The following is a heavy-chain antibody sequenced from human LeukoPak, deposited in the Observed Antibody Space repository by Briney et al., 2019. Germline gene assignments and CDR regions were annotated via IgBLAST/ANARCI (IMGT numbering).Heavy chain of an antibody. Sequence: SETLSLTCTVSGYSISSGYYWGWIRQPPGKGLEWIGSIYHSGSTYYNPSLKSRVTISVGTSKNQFSLKLSSVTAADTAVYYCARGTTIFGVVIMESDYWGQGTLVTVSS. V-gene: IGHV4-38-2*02. CDR3: ARGTTIFGVVIMESDY. J-gene: IGHJ4*02. D-gene: IGHD3-3*01. CDR1: GYSISSGYY. CDR2: IYHSGST.